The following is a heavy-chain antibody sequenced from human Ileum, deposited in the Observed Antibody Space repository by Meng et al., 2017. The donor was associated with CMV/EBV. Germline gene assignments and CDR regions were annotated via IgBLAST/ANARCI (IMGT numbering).Heavy chain of an antibody. CDR3: ASTGPLYGLYFCY. CDR1: GSSFSNSW. CDR2: TNEDGSDK. J-gene: IGHJ4*02. Sequence: GGSLRLSCAASGSSFSNSWMIWVRRAPGKGLEWVAKTNEDGSDKYYVDSVKGRFTIFRDNAKNSVYLQMNSLRAEDTAVYYGASTGPLYGLYFCYWGQGTLVTVSS. V-gene: IGHV3-7*01. D-gene: IGHD2-8*01.